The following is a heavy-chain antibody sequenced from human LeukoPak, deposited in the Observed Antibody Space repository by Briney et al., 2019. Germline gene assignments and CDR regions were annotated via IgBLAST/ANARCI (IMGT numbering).Heavy chain of an antibody. CDR1: GFIFSNYA. Sequence: GGSLRLSCAVSGFIFSNYAMHWVRQAPGKGLEWVAVISYDGSNKYYADSVKGRFTISRDNSKNTLYLQMNSLRAEDTAVYYCARDGSFDYWGQGTLVTVSS. J-gene: IGHJ4*02. D-gene: IGHD1-26*01. V-gene: IGHV3-30-3*01. CDR2: ISYDGSNK. CDR3: ARDGSFDY.